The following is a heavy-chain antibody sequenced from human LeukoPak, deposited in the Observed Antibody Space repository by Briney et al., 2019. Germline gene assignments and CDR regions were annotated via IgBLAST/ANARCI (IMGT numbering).Heavy chain of an antibody. CDR1: GFRFSSYN. D-gene: IGHD3-3*01. Sequence: GGSLRLSCAASGFRFSSYNMIWVRQAPGKGLECISYITPSSDTIRYADSVKGRFAVSRDNAKNLLYLQMNSLRVEDTALYYCARVVSGVTGGDYWGQGTLVSVSS. V-gene: IGHV3-48*01. CDR2: ITPSSDTI. CDR3: ARVVSGVTGGDY. J-gene: IGHJ4*02.